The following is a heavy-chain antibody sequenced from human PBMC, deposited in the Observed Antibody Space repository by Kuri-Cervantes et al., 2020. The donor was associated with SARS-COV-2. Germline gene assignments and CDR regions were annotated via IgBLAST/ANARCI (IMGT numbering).Heavy chain of an antibody. J-gene: IGHJ3*02. CDR2: INHSGST. V-gene: IGHV4-34*01. CDR3: ARGGLGFRDHAFDI. D-gene: IGHD3-10*01. Sequence: SETLSLTCAVYGGSFSGYYWSWIRQPPGKGLEWIGEINHSGSTNYNPSLKSRVTMSVDTSKNQFSLKLSSVTAADTAVYYCARGGLGFRDHAFDIWGQGTMVTVSS. CDR1: GGSFSGYY.